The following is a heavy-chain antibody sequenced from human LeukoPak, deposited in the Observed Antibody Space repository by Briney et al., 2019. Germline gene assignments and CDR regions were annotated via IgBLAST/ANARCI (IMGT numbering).Heavy chain of an antibody. J-gene: IGHJ4*02. CDR3: ARDPPDY. CDR1: GFTFSSYE. Sequence: GGSLRLSCAASGFTFSSYEMNWVRQPPGKGLEWVSYILNSGATTYYADSVKGRFTISRDNAKKSLYLQMNSLRAEDTGVYYCARDPPDYWGQGILVTVSS. V-gene: IGHV3-48*03. CDR2: ILNSGATT.